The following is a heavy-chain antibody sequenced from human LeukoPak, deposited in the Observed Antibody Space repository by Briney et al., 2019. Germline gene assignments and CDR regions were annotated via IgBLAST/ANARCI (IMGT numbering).Heavy chain of an antibody. CDR3: ARHSVGNYGDCPHYYYYMDV. CDR2: IYYSGST. Sequence: SETLSLTCTVSGGSISSYYWSWIRQPPGKGLEWIGYIYYSGSTNYNPSLKSRVTISVDTSKNQFSLKLSSVTAADTAVYYCARHSVGNYGDCPHYYYYMDVWGKGTTVTVSS. J-gene: IGHJ6*03. CDR1: GGSISSYY. D-gene: IGHD4-17*01. V-gene: IGHV4-59*01.